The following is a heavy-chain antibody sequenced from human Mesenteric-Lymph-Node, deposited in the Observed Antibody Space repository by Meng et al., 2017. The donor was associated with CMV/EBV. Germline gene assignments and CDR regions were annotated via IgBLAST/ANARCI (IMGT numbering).Heavy chain of an antibody. CDR2: IKQGGSEK. CDR3: GRNRVDY. D-gene: IGHD1-14*01. J-gene: IGHJ4*02. V-gene: IGHV3-7*01. Sequence: GGSLRLSCAASGFSFSSFWMSWVRQAPGKGLEWVANIKQGGSEKFYVDSVKGRFTISRDNAKNSLYLQMDSLRADDTAIYYCGRNRVDYWGQGTLVTVSS. CDR1: GFSFSSFW.